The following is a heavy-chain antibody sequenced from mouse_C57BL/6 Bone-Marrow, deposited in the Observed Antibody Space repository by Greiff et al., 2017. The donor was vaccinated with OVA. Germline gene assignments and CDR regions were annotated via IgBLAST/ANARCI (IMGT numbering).Heavy chain of an antibody. CDR2: INYDGSST. V-gene: IGHV5-16*01. Sequence: EVKLVESEGGLVQPGSSMKLSCTASGFTFSDYYMAWVRQVPEKGLEWVANINYDGSSTYYLDSLKSRFIISRDNAKNILYLQMSSLKSEDTATYYCARDRALPWYFDVWGTGTTVTVSS. J-gene: IGHJ1*03. CDR1: GFTFSDYY. CDR3: ARDRALPWYFDV. D-gene: IGHD2-10*01.